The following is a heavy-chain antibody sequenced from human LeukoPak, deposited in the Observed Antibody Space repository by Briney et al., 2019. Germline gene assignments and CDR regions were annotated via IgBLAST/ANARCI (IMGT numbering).Heavy chain of an antibody. D-gene: IGHD6-19*01. J-gene: IGHJ4*02. CDR1: GFTFSNYA. Sequence: GGSLRLSCAASGFTFSNYAMSWVRQAPGKGLEWVSGISDTGGSTYYADSVKGRFTISRDNSKNTLYLQMNSLRAEDTAIYYCAKLPVSYSSGWSNFDYWGQGTLVTVSS. CDR3: AKLPVSYSSGWSNFDY. V-gene: IGHV3-23*01. CDR2: ISDTGGST.